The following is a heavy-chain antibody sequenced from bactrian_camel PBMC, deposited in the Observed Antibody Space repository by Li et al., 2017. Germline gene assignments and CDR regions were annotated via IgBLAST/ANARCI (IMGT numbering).Heavy chain of an antibody. CDR2: IQLGGGT. V-gene: IGHV3S40*01. CDR1: GFTLSSYA. Sequence: VQLVESGGGSVQPGGSLTLSCVASGFTLSSYAMSWVRQAPGKGLEWVSVIQLGGGTHYADSVKGRFTISKNDLKNTVYLQLNSLRTEDTAKYYCAQEGNDGGWYLFYAWGQGTQVTVS. CDR3: AQEGNDGGWYLFYA. J-gene: IGHJ6*01. D-gene: IGHD6*01.